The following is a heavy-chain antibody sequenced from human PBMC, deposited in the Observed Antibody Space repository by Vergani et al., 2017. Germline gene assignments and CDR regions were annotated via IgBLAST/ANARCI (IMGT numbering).Heavy chain of an antibody. D-gene: IGHD3-9*01. Sequence: QVQLVESGGGVVQPGRSLRLSCAASGFTFSSYGMHWVRQAPGKGLEWVAVISYDGSNKYYADSVKGRFTISRDNSKTTLYLQMNSLRAEDTAVYYCAKDGRSIAAWGLDDILTGYYDYWGQGTLVTVSS. J-gene: IGHJ4*02. CDR1: GFTFSSYG. CDR2: ISYDGSNK. V-gene: IGHV3-30*18. CDR3: AKDGRSIAAWGLDDILTGYYDY.